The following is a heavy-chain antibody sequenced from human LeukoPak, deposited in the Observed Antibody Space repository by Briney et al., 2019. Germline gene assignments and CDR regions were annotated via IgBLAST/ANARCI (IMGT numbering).Heavy chain of an antibody. CDR1: GLIVSSNY. CDR2: LYSGGSI. J-gene: IGHJ4*02. V-gene: IGHV3-53*01. Sequence: PEGSLRLSCAASGLIVSSNYMSWVRQAPGKGLEWVSALYSGGSIYYADSVKGRSSISRDNPKNTLFLQMNSLRAEDTAVYYCARDPSRGLYYFDHWGQGTLVTVSS. CDR3: ARDPSRGLYYFDH. D-gene: IGHD3-10*01.